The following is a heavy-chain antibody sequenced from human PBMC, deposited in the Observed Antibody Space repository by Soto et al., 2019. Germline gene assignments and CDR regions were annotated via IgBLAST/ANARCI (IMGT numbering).Heavy chain of an antibody. Sequence: ASVKVFCKVSGYTLTELSMHWVRQAPGKGLEWMGGFDPEDGETIYAQKFQGRVTMTEDTSTDTAYMELSSLRSEDTAVYYCATDLAMGPAFDIWGQGTMVTVSS. CDR1: GYTLTELS. V-gene: IGHV1-24*01. CDR2: FDPEDGET. D-gene: IGHD2-2*01. CDR3: ATDLAMGPAFDI. J-gene: IGHJ3*02.